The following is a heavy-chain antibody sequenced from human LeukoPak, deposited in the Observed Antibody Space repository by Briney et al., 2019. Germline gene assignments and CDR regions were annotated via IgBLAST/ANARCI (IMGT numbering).Heavy chain of an antibody. V-gene: IGHV3-11*04. D-gene: IGHD3-10*01. CDR2: ISSSGSAI. Sequence: PGGSLRLSCAASGFTFSDYYMSWIRQAPGKGLEWVSYISSSGSAIYYADSVKGRFTIPRDNAKNSLYLQMNSLRAEDTAVYYCASDSPSMGLIIRFHSSPIFDYWGQGTLVTVSS. J-gene: IGHJ4*02. CDR3: ASDSPSMGLIIRFHSSPIFDY. CDR1: GFTFSDYY.